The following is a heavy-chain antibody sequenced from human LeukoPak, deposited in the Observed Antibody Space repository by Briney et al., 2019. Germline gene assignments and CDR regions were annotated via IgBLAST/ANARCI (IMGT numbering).Heavy chain of an antibody. CDR3: ARHKYNWNYMRFDP. CDR1: GFTFSSYA. J-gene: IGHJ5*02. CDR2: LKQDGSEK. V-gene: IGHV3-7*01. D-gene: IGHD1-7*01. Sequence: PGGSLRLSCAASGFTFSSYAMHWVRQAPGKGLEWVANLKQDGSEKYYVDSVKGRFTISRDNAKNSLYLQMNSLRAEDTALYYCARHKYNWNYMRFDPWGQGTLVTVSS.